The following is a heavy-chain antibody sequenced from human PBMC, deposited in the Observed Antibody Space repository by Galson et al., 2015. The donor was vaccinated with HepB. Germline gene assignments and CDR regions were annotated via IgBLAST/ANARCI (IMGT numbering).Heavy chain of an antibody. J-gene: IGHJ3*02. V-gene: IGHV3-23*01. CDR2: TDADT. CDR3: AKGAGSTWYEAFDI. CDR1: GFTLPSYA. Sequence: SLRLSCAASGFTLPSYAMSWVRQAPGKGLEWVSTTDADTYYTDSVKGRFTISRDHSKNTLYLQMNSLRAEDTALYYCAKGAGSTWYEAFDIWGQGTMVTVSS. D-gene: IGHD6-13*01.